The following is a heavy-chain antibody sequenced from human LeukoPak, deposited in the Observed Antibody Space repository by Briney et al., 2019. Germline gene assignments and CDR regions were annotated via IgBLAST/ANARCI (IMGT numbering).Heavy chain of an antibody. CDR2: ISGGGGPT. J-gene: IGHJ4*02. CDR3: ARDPVRGSWHTDPFDY. D-gene: IGHD6-13*01. Sequence: GGSLRLSCAASGLTFSNSAMSWVRQAPGKGLEWVSGISGGGGPTYYADSVRGRFTISRDNSKNTLYLQMNSLRAEDTAVYYCARDPVRGSWHTDPFDYWGQGTLVTVSS. CDR1: GLTFSNSA. V-gene: IGHV3-23*01.